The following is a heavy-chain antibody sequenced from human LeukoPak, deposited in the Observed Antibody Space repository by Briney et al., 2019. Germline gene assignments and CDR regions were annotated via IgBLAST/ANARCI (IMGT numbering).Heavy chain of an antibody. CDR3: ARTPNYYDSSGHAPFDY. D-gene: IGHD3-22*01. CDR1: GGSISSGGYY. CDR2: IYYSGST. V-gene: IGHV4-31*03. J-gene: IGHJ4*02. Sequence: SQTLSLTCTVSGGSISSGGYYWSWIRQHPGKGLEWIGYIYYSGSTYYNPSLKSRVTISVDTSKNQFSLKLSSVTAADTAVYYCARTPNYYDSSGHAPFDYWGQGTLVTVSS.